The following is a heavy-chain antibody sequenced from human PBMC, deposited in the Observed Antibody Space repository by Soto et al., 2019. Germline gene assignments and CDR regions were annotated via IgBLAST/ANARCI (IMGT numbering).Heavy chain of an antibody. CDR2: ISGSGGST. V-gene: IGHV3-23*01. Sequence: GGSLRLSCAASGFTFSSYAMSWVRQAPGKGLEWVSAISGSGGSTYYADSVKGRFTISRDNSKNTLYLQMNSLRAEDTAVYYCAKDFNRWEYQLLCFDYWGQGTLVTVSS. D-gene: IGHD2-2*01. CDR1: GFTFSSYA. CDR3: AKDFNRWEYQLLCFDY. J-gene: IGHJ4*02.